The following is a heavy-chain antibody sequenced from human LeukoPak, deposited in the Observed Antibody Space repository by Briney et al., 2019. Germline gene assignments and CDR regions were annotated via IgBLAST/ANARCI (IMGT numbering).Heavy chain of an antibody. D-gene: IGHD3-10*01. J-gene: IGHJ6*02. CDR3: AKNYASGRGVPYAMDV. CDR1: GFNFADHA. CDR2: ISGISGSTT. V-gene: IGHV3-23*01. Sequence: GGSLRLSCAASGFNFADHAMRWVRQAPGKGLEWVSAISGISGSTTIYADSVKGRFAVSRDNSRNTLFLEMNSLRAEDTAVYYCAKNYASGRGVPYAMDVWGQGTTVTVAS.